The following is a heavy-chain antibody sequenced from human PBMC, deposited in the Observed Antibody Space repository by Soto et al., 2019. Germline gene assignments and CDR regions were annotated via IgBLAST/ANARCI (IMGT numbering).Heavy chain of an antibody. Sequence: GGSLRLSCAASGFTFDDYAMHWVRQAPGKGLEWVSGISWNSGSIGYADSVKGRFTISRDNAKNSLYLQMNSLRAEDTALYYCAKDMALSIAAPDALDIWGQGTMVTVSS. CDR2: ISWNSGSI. CDR3: AKDMALSIAAPDALDI. CDR1: GFTFDDYA. D-gene: IGHD6-6*01. V-gene: IGHV3-9*01. J-gene: IGHJ3*02.